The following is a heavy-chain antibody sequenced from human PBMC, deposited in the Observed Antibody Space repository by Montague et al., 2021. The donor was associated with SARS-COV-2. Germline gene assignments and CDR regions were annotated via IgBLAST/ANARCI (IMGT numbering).Heavy chain of an antibody. J-gene: IGHJ6*02. CDR3: ARVGRQQLVRLSGMDV. CDR2: TYYRSKWYN. Sequence: CAISGDSVSSNSAAWNWIRQSPSRGLEWLGRTYYRSKWYNDYALSAKSRITINPDTSKNQFSLQLNTVTPEDTAVYYCARVGRQQLVRLSGMDVWGQGTTVTVSS. V-gene: IGHV6-1*01. CDR1: GDSVSSNSAA. D-gene: IGHD6-13*01.